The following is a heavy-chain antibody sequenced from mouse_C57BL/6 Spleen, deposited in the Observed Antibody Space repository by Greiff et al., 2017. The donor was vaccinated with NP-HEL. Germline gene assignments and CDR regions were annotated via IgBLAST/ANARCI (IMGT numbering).Heavy chain of an antibody. V-gene: IGHV5-9*01. D-gene: IGHD1-1*02. CDR1: GFTFSSYT. J-gene: IGHJ2*01. CDR3: AREDMEDSYYFDY. CDR2: ISGGGGNT. Sequence: EVTLVESGGGLVKPGGSLKLSCAASGFTFSSYTMSWVRQTPEKRLEWVATISGGGGNTYYPDSVKGRFTISRDNAKNTLYLQMSSLRSEDTALYYCAREDMEDSYYFDYWGQGTTLTVSS.